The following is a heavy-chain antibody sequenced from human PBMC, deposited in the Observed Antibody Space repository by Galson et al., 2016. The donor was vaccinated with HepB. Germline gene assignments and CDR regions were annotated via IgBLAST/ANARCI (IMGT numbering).Heavy chain of an antibody. CDR1: GDSVSSNSAG. D-gene: IGHD7-27*01. CDR3: ARSYLLGRGFGW. V-gene: IGHV6-1*01. CDR2: TFYRSNWQN. Sequence: CAISGDSVSSNSAGRNWIRQSPSRGLEWLGRTFYRSNWQNDYAESVKSRVTINPATSKNQFSLQLNSVTPEDTAVYYCARSYLLGRGFGWWGQGTLVTVSS. J-gene: IGHJ4*02.